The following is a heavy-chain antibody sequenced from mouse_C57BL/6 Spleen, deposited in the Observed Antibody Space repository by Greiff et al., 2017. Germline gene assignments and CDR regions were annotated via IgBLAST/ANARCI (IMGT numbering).Heavy chain of an antibody. Sequence: QVQLQQPGAELVMPGASVKLSCKASGYTFTSYWMHWVKQRPGQGLEWIGEIDPSDSYTNYNQKFKGKSTLTVDKTSSTAYMQLSSLTSEDTAVYDCARGSNYFDYWGQGTTLTVSS. CDR3: ARGSNYFDY. D-gene: IGHD5-1*01. J-gene: IGHJ2*01. CDR1: GYTFTSYW. CDR2: IDPSDSYT. V-gene: IGHV1-69*01.